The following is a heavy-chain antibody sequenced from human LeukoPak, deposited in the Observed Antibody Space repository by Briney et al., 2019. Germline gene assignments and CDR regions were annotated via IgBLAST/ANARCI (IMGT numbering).Heavy chain of an antibody. CDR1: GSTFSSYW. CDR3: ARGYSSGYRIDY. D-gene: IGHD5-18*01. Sequence: GGSLRLSCAASGSTFSSYWMHWVRQAPGKGLVWVSRINSDGSTTSYADSVKGRFTISRDNAKKTLYLQMNSLRAEDTAIYYCARGYSSGYRIDYWGQGTLVTVSS. CDR2: INSDGSTT. J-gene: IGHJ4*02. V-gene: IGHV3-74*01.